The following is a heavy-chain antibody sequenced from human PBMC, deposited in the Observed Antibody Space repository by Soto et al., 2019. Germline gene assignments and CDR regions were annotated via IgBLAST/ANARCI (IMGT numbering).Heavy chain of an antibody. V-gene: IGHV3-7*01. CDR2: IKQDGSEK. Sequence: GGSLRLSCAASGFTFSSYWMSWVRQAPGKGLEWVANIKQDGSEKYYVDSVKGRFTISRDNAKNSLYLQMNSLRAEDTAVYYCARGSVGATVGWVFDYWGQGTLVTVSS. CDR1: GFTFSSYW. J-gene: IGHJ4*02. CDR3: ARGSVGATVGWVFDY. D-gene: IGHD1-26*01.